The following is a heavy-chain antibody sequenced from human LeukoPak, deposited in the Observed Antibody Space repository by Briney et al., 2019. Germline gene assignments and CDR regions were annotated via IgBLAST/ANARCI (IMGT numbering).Heavy chain of an antibody. CDR3: AISSGYLNY. CDR2: INHSGST. V-gene: IGHV4-39*07. J-gene: IGHJ4*02. CDR1: GGSISGSSYY. D-gene: IGHD3-22*01. Sequence: SETLSLTCTVSGGSISGSSYYWGWIRQPPGKGLEWIGEINHSGSTNYNPSLKSRVTISVDTSKNQFSLKLSSVTAADTAVYYCAISSGYLNYWGQGTLVTVSS.